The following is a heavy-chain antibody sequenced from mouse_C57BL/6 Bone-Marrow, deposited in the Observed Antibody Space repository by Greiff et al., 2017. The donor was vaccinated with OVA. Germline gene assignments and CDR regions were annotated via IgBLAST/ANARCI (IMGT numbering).Heavy chain of an antibody. V-gene: IGHV1-63*01. CDR2: IYPGGGYT. CDR3: ARDSYYGLDY. D-gene: IGHD1-1*01. Sequence: VQLQQSGAELVRPGTSVKMSCKASGYTFTNYWIGWAKQRPGHGLEWIGDIYPGGGYTNYNEKFKGKATLTADKSSSTAYMQFSSLTSEDSAIYYCARDSYYGLDYGGQGTTLTVSS. CDR1: GYTFTNYW. J-gene: IGHJ2*01.